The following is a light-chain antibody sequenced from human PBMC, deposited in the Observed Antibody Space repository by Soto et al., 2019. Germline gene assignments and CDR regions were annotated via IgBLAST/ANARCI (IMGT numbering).Light chain of an antibody. J-gene: IGKJ4*01. Sequence: DIQLTQSPSFVSASVGDRVTITCRANQGVSTFLAWYQQNPGKAPKLLVYAASSLQSGVSSRFSGSGSGTQFTLTISSLQPEDSATYYCQQLNTFPLTFGGGTKVEIK. V-gene: IGKV1-9*01. CDR2: AAS. CDR1: QGVSTF. CDR3: QQLNTFPLT.